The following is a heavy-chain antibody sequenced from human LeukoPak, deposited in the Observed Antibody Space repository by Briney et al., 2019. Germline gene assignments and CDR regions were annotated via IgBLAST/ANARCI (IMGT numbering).Heavy chain of an antibody. J-gene: IGHJ6*03. CDR2: IYYSGST. D-gene: IGHD2-2*01. V-gene: IGHV4-59*01. Sequence: SETLSLTCTVSGGSISSYYWSWIRQPPGKGLEWIGYIYYSGSTNYNPSLKSRVTISVDTSKNQFSLKLSSVTAADTAVYYCARERHERGKYRPAARYMDVWGKGTTVTVSS. CDR1: GGSISSYY. CDR3: ARERHERGKYRPAARYMDV.